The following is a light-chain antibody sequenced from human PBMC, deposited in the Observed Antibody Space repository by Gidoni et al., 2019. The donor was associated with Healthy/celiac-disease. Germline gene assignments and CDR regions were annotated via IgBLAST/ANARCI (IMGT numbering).Light chain of an antibody. V-gene: IGKV1-5*01. J-gene: IGKJ1*01. CDR2: DTS. Sequence: GDRVTITCRASQSISSWLAWYQQKPGKAPKLLIYDTSSLESGGPSRFSGSGSGTEFTLSISSLQPDDFATYYCQQYNSYSWTFXXXTKLEIK. CDR3: QQYNSYSWT. CDR1: QSISSW.